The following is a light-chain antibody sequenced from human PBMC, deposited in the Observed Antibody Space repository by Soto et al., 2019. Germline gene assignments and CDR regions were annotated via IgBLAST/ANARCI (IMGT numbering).Light chain of an antibody. J-gene: IGLJ3*02. CDR1: SSNIGSNA. V-gene: IGLV1-44*01. CDR2: NNN. CDR3: ATGDDGLNGWV. Sequence: QAVVTQPPSASGTPGQRVTISCSGRSSNIGSNAVNWYQQFPGIAPKVLIYNNNERPSGVPDRFSGSKSGTSASLAISGLQSEDEADYYCATGDDGLNGWVFGGGTQLTVL.